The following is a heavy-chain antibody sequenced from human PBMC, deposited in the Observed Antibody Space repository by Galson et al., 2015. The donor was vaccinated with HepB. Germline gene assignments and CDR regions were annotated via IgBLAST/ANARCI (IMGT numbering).Heavy chain of an antibody. D-gene: IGHD3-16*01. CDR2: IYYSGST. CDR1: GGSISSLY. V-gene: IGHV4-59*11. CDR3: ARDRGGYDMSV. Sequence: ETLSLTCTVSGGSISSLYWSWIRQPPGKGLEWIGYIYYSGSTNYNPSLKSRVTISVDTSKNQFSLKMSSVTAADTAVYYCARDRGGYDMSVWGQGTTVTVSS. J-gene: IGHJ6*02.